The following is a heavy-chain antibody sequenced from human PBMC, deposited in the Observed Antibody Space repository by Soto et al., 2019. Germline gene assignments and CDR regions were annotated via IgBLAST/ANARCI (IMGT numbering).Heavy chain of an antibody. V-gene: IGHV3-23*01. D-gene: IGHD3-3*01. CDR2: ISGSGGST. Sequence: GGSLRLSCAASGFTFSSYAMSWVRQAPGKGLEWVSAISGSGGSTYYADSVKGRFTISRDNSKNTLYLQMNSLRAEDTAVYYCAKDGGGLRFLEWLFPVRDYYGMDVWGQGTTVTVSS. CDR1: GFTFSSYA. J-gene: IGHJ6*02. CDR3: AKDGGGLRFLEWLFPVRDYYGMDV.